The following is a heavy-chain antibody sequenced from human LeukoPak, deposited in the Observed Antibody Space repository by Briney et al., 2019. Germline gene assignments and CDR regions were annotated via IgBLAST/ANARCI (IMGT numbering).Heavy chain of an antibody. D-gene: IGHD2-15*01. Sequence: SSETLSLTCTVSGGSISSSSYYWGWIRQPPGKGLEWIGEINHSGSTNYNPSLKSRVTISVDTSKNQFSLRLSSVTAADTAVYYCARGPRSIGYCSGGSCYIDYWGQGTLVTVSS. CDR2: INHSGST. V-gene: IGHV4-39*07. CDR3: ARGPRSIGYCSGGSCYIDY. CDR1: GGSISSSSYY. J-gene: IGHJ4*02.